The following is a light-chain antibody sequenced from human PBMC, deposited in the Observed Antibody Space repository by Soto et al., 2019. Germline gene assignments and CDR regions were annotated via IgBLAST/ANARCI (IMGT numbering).Light chain of an antibody. V-gene: IGLV1-47*02. Sequence: QPVLTQPPSASGTPGQRVTMSCSGGRSNIGSNYVYWYQQLPGTAPKLLIYNNNQRPSGVPDRFSGSKSGSSASLAISGLRSEDEADYYCAAWDDSLSGVVFGGGTKVTVL. J-gene: IGLJ2*01. CDR2: NNN. CDR1: RSNIGSNY. CDR3: AAWDDSLSGVV.